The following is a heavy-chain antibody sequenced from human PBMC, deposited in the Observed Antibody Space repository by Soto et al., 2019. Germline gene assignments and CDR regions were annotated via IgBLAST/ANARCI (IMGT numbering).Heavy chain of an antibody. CDR3: ASYSGWYYYNWFDS. CDR2: INPSGRTI. D-gene: IGHD6-19*01. Sequence: PGRTPGLSCVASGFTFGSCAMNCIRHSPGKGPEWIAVINPSGRTIYYADSVKGRFTISRDNAENSVYLQMSSLRDEDTAMYYSASYSGWYYYNWFDSWGQGTLVTVSS. J-gene: IGHJ5*01. CDR1: GFTFGSCA. V-gene: IGHV3-48*03.